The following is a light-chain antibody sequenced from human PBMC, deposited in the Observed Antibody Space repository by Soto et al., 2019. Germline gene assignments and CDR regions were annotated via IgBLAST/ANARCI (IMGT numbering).Light chain of an antibody. J-gene: IGKJ1*01. V-gene: IGKV3-20*01. Sequence: EIVLTQSPDTLSVSPGERATLSCRASQSVSSSYLAWYQQKPGQAPRLLIYGASSRATGIPDRFSGSGSGTDFTLTISRLEPEDFAVYYCQQYGSLWTFGQGTKVDIK. CDR2: GAS. CDR1: QSVSSSY. CDR3: QQYGSLWT.